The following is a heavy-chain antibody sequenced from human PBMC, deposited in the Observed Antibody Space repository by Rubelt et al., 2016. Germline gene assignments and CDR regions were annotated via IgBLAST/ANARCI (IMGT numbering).Heavy chain of an antibody. CDR2: IYYSGST. V-gene: IGHV4-39*01. J-gene: IGHJ4*02. Sequence: QVQLQESGPGLVKPSETLSLTCTVSGGSISSTSYYWVWIRQPPGKGLEWIGSIYYSGSTYYNPSLKSRVTISVDTSKNQFSLKRGPVTAADTAVYCCGRGFSGFYFWVDSWGRGALVTVSS. CDR1: GGSISSTSYY. D-gene: IGHD3-22*01. CDR3: GRGFSGFYFWVDS.